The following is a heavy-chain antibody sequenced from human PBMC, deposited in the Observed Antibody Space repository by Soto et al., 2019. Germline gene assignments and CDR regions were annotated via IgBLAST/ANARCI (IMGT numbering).Heavy chain of an antibody. Sequence: PSETLSLTCTVSGGSISGYYWSWIRQPPGKGLEWIAYIYYSGGSNSNPSLKSRVTISVDTSETQFSLKLNSVSAADTAVYYCARGPSGDKVDYWGQGIQVTVSS. V-gene: IGHV4-59*08. D-gene: IGHD7-27*01. J-gene: IGHJ4*02. CDR2: IYYSGGS. CDR1: GGSISGYY. CDR3: ARGPSGDKVDY.